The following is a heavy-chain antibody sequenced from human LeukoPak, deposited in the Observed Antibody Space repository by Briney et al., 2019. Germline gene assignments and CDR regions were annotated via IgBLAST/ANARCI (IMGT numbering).Heavy chain of an antibody. V-gene: IGHV3-49*03. CDR3: TTDKN. CDR1: GFTFGDYA. Sequence: GGSLRLSCTASGFTFGDYAISWFRQAPGKGLEWVGFIRSKAYGGTTEYAASVKGRFTISRDDSKSIAYLQMNSLKTEDTAVYYCTTDKNWGQGTLVTVSS. J-gene: IGHJ4*02. CDR2: IRSKAYGGTT.